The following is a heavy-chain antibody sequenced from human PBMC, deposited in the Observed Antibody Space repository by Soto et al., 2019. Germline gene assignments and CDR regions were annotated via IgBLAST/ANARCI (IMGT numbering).Heavy chain of an antibody. CDR3: AGNYXSSTSCSYYYYYYGMDV. V-gene: IGHV1-18*01. Sequence: ASVKVSCKASGYTFTSYGISWVRQAPGQGLEWTGWISAYNGNTNYAQKLQGRVTMTTDTSTSTAYMELRSLRSDGTAVYHCAGNYXSSTSCSYYYYYYGMDVWGQGTTVTVSS. CDR1: GYTFTSYG. CDR2: ISAYNGNT. D-gene: IGHD2-2*01. J-gene: IGHJ6*02.